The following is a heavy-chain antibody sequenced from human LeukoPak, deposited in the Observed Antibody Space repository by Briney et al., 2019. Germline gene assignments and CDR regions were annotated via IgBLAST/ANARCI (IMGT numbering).Heavy chain of an antibody. V-gene: IGHV4-59*01. CDR2: IYYSGST. CDR1: GGSISSYS. J-gene: IGHJ3*02. CDR3: VRDRVLGAFDS. D-gene: IGHD3-16*01. Sequence: PSETLSLTCTVSGGSISSYSWTWIRQPPGKGLEWIGSIYYSGSTNYNPSLKGRVTISVDTSKNQFSLKLSSVTAADTAVYYCVRDRVLGAFDSWGQGTMVTVSS.